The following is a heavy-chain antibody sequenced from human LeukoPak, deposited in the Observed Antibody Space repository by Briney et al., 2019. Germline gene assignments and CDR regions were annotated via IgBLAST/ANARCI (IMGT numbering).Heavy chain of an antibody. CDR2: ISSDGSTT. CDR1: GFTISSYW. V-gene: IGHV3-74*01. Sequence: GGSLRLSCAASGFTISSYWMHWVRQAPGRGLVWVSRISSDGSTTTYADSVKGRFTISRDTAKNSLYLQMNSLTVEDTAVYYCASDIGDWGQGTLVTVSS. CDR3: ASDIGD. J-gene: IGHJ4*02. D-gene: IGHD3-10*01.